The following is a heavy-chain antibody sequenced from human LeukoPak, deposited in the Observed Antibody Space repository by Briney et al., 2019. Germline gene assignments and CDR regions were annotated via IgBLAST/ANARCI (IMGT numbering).Heavy chain of an antibody. V-gene: IGHV3-13*01. CDR2: IGIVGDT. Sequence: PGGSLRLSCAASGFTVSEYDMHWVRPATGKSLEWVSAIGIVGDTYYVGSVQGRFTMSIDNASNKGHLQMNSLRAGDNGFYCLRDDHGMDVWGQGTTVIVSS. CDR3: RDDHGMDV. CDR1: GFTVSEYD. J-gene: IGHJ6*02. D-gene: IGHD5-24*01.